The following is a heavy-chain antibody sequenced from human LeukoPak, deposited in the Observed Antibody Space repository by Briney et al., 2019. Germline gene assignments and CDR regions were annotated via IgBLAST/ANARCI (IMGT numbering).Heavy chain of an antibody. V-gene: IGHV3-73*01. CDR2: IRSKANSYAT. D-gene: IGHD2-21*02. J-gene: IGHJ5*02. CDR3: TIVEYCGGDCYP. Sequence: GGSLRLSCAASGFTFSGSPMHWVPQASGKGLEWVGRIRSKANSYATAYAASVKGRCTISRDDSKDTAYLQMNSLKTEDTAVYYCTIVEYCGGDCYPWGQGTLVTVSS. CDR1: GFTFSGSP.